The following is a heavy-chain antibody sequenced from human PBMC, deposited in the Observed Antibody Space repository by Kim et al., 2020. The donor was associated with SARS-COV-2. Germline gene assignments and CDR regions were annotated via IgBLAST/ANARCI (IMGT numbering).Heavy chain of an antibody. D-gene: IGHD6-13*01. J-gene: IGHJ5*02. Sequence: SETLSLTCTVSGGSISSYYWSWIRQPPGKGLEWIGYIYYSGSTNYNPSLKSRVTISVDTSKNQFSLKLSSVTAADTAVYYCARGQAYSSPGLFDPWGQGTLVTVSS. CDR2: IYYSGST. CDR1: GGSISSYY. V-gene: IGHV4-59*13. CDR3: ARGQAYSSPGLFDP.